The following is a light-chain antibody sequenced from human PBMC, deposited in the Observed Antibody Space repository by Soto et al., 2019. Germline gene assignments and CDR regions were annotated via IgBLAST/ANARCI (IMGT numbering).Light chain of an antibody. CDR3: SSYTGTTTRVV. Sequence: QSVLTQPASVSGSPGQSITISCTGTSSDIGAYNYVSWYQQHPGKAPRLMIYEVNNRPSGLSYRFSGSKSGNTASLTISGLQAEDEADYYCSSYTGTTTRVVFGGGTQLTVL. CDR2: EVN. CDR1: SSDIGAYNY. V-gene: IGLV2-14*01. J-gene: IGLJ2*01.